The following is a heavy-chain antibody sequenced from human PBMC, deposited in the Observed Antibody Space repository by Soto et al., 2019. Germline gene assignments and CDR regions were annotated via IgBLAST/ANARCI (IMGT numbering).Heavy chain of an antibody. Sequence: QVQLVQSGAEVTKPGASVKVSCKASGYTFINYYMHWVRQAPGQGLEWMGIINPNGGSTTYAQKFQGRVTVTRDTSTNTVNMELSSLRSEDTAVYYCAREKWLVRRNDPFDIWGQGTMVTVSS. D-gene: IGHD6-19*01. V-gene: IGHV1-46*01. J-gene: IGHJ3*02. CDR1: GYTFINYY. CDR3: AREKWLVRRNDPFDI. CDR2: INPNGGST.